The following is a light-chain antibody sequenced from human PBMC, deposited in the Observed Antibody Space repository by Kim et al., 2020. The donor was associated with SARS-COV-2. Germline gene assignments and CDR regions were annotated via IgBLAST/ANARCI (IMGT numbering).Light chain of an antibody. J-gene: IGKJ2*01. Sequence: DIQMTQSPSSLSASVGDRVIITCRTSQTVDTSLNWYRQKPGKAPEALIFSTSSLHIGVPSRFSGSRSGPDFTLTISPLQPEDFATYYCQQTYRIPYTFGQGTKLEI. CDR1: QTVDTS. CDR2: STS. CDR3: QQTYRIPYT. V-gene: IGKV1-39*01.